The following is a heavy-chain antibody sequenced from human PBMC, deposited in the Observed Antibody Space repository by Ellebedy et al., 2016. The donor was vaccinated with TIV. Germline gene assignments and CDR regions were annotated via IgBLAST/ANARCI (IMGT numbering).Heavy chain of an antibody. CDR2: IYYSGST. CDR3: ARVKRTVVPHYFDY. V-gene: IGHV4-39*07. D-gene: IGHD4-23*01. J-gene: IGHJ4*02. Sequence: SETLSLTXTVSGGSISSSSYYWGWIRQPPGKGLEWIGSIYYSGSTYYNPSLKSRVTISVDTSKNQFSLKLSSVTAADTAVYYCARVKRTVVPHYFDYWGQGTLVTVSS. CDR1: GGSISSSSYY.